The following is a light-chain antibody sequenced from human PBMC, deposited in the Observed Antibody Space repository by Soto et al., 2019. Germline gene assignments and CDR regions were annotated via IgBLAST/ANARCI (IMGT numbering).Light chain of an antibody. J-gene: IGKJ4*01. CDR1: QGISNY. CDR2: AAS. CDR3: QKYTNVPA. V-gene: IGKV1-27*01. Sequence: DIQMTQSPSSLSASVGDRVTITCRASQGISNYLAWYQQISGKFPKLLISAASTLQSDVPSRFSASGSGTDYTRTISSLQPEGLATYYCQKYTNVPAFGGGTKVEIK.